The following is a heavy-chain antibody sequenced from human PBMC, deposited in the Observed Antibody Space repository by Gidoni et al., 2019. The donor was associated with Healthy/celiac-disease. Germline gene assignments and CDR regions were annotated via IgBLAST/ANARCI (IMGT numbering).Heavy chain of an antibody. CDR2: ISGSGGST. Sequence: EVQLLESGGGLVQPGGSLRLSCAASGFTFSSYAMSWVRQAPGKGLEWVSAISGSGGSTYYADSVKGRFTISRDNSKNTLYLQMNSLRAEDTAVYYCAKVGGRWGYCSGGSCYSSNTAMDSFDYWGQGTLVTVSS. CDR1: GFTFSSYA. CDR3: AKVGGRWGYCSGGSCYSSNTAMDSFDY. V-gene: IGHV3-23*01. J-gene: IGHJ4*02. D-gene: IGHD2-15*01.